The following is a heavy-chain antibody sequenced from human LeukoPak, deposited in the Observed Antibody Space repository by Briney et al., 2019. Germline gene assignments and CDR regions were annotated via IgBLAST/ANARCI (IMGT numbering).Heavy chain of an antibody. CDR3: ARGYSYGRNDAFDI. J-gene: IGHJ3*02. D-gene: IGHD5-18*01. CDR1: GFTFSSYG. V-gene: IGHV3-30*02. Sequence: PGGSLRLSCAASGFTFSSYGMHWVRQAPGKGLEWVAFIRYDGSNKYYADSVKGRFTISRDNSKNTLYLQMNSLRAEDTAVYYCARGYSYGRNDAFDIWGQGTMVTVSS. CDR2: IRYDGSNK.